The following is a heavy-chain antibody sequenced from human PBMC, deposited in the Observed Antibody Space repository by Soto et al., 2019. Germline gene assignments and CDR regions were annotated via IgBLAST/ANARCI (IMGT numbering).Heavy chain of an antibody. V-gene: IGHV4-30-4*08. Sequence: QVQLQQSGPGLVKPSQTLSLTCTVSGGSISYEYYHWTWIRQSPGNGLEWIGYVNYSGSIMYNPSFKSSVTRSVYTSKNQFSLHLSSVTAADTAVYCCVREDDGGDREYYGLDVWGQGTTVTVSS. D-gene: IGHD3-16*01. CDR2: VNYSGSI. J-gene: IGHJ6*02. CDR3: VREDDGGDREYYGLDV. CDR1: GGSISYEYYH.